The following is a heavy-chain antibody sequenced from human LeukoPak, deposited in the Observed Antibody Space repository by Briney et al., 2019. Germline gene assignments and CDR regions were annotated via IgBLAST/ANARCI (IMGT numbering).Heavy chain of an antibody. D-gene: IGHD1-14*01. CDR1: GGSFSGYY. V-gene: IGHV4-34*01. CDR3: TRSGLTGMRKYARADYYYYGMDV. J-gene: IGHJ6*02. Sequence: SETLSLTCAVYGGSFSGYYWSWIRQPPGKGLEWIGEINHSGSTNYNPSLKSRVTISVDTSKNQFSLKLSSVTAADTAVYYCTRSGLTGMRKYARADYYYYGMDVWGQGTAVTVSS. CDR2: INHSGST.